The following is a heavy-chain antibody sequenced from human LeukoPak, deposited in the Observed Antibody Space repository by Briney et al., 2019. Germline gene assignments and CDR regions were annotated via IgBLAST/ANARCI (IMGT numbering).Heavy chain of an antibody. CDR1: GFTFDDYA. D-gene: IGHD3-22*01. CDR2: ISWNSGSI. V-gene: IGHV3-9*01. J-gene: IGHJ4*02. Sequence: PGRSLRLSCAASGFTFDDYAMHWVRQAPGKGLEWVSGISWNSGSIGYADSVKGRFTISRDNAKNSLYLQMNSLRAEDTALYYCAKDHYYDSSGYTDYWGQGTLVTVSS. CDR3: AKDHYYDSSGYTDY.